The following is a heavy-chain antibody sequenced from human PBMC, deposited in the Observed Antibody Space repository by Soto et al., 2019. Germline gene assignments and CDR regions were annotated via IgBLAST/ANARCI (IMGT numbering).Heavy chain of an antibody. V-gene: IGHV4-61*01. D-gene: IGHD2-15*01. J-gene: IGHJ4*02. CDR1: GGSVSSGSDY. Sequence: QVQLQESGPGLVKPSETLSLTCTVSGGSVSSGSDYWSLIRQPLGKGLEWIGFIYYIGSTNYNTSLKSRFTISLDTSKNPFSLKLSSVTAEDTAVYYCARGDRFGGNAEIDYWGQGTLVTVSA. CDR3: ARGDRFGGNAEIDY. CDR2: IYYIGST.